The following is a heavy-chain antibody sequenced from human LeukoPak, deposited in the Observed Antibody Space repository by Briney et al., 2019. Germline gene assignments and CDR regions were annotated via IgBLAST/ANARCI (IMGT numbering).Heavy chain of an antibody. CDR2: ISYDGSNK. CDR3: VSFYETY. D-gene: IGHD2/OR15-2a*01. V-gene: IGHV3-30-3*01. Sequence: LPGGSLRLSCAASGFTFSSYAMHWVRQAPGKGLEWVAVISYDGSNKYYADSVKGRFTISKDNAKNTVYLQMNNLRAEDTAVYYCVSFYETYWGRGTLVTVSS. J-gene: IGHJ4*02. CDR1: GFTFSSYA.